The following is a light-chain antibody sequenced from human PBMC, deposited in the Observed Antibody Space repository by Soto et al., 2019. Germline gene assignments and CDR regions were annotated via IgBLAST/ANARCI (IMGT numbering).Light chain of an antibody. V-gene: IGLV2-23*01. CDR1: SSDVGSDNL. J-gene: IGLJ2*01. Sequence: QSALTQPASVSGSPGQSITISCTGTSSDVGSDNLVSWYQQHPGKAPKLMIYEGSKRPSGVSNRFSGSKSGNTASLTISGLQAEDEADYYCCSYAGRSTLVFGGGTKVTVL. CDR3: CSYAGRSTLV. CDR2: EGS.